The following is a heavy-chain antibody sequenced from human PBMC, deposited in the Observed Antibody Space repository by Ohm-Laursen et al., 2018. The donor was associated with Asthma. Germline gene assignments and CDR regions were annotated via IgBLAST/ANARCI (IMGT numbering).Heavy chain of an antibody. J-gene: IGHJ1*01. V-gene: IGHV3-23*01. D-gene: IGHD1-26*01. CDR3: ARIGPERELPGREYSLHH. Sequence: SLRLSCSASGFTFSSYAMSWVRQAPGKGLEWVSAISGSGGSTYYADSVKGRFTISRDNSKNTLYPQMNSLRAEDTALYYCARIGPERELPGREYSLHHWGQGTQVTVSS. CDR2: ISGSGGST. CDR1: GFTFSSYA.